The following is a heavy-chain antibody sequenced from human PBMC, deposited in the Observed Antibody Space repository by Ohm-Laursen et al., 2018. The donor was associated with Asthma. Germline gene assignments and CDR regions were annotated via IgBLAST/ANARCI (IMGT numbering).Heavy chain of an antibody. CDR3: ARPNYGSGSMDV. CDR1: GDFISSGDNY. Sequence: TLSLTCSVSGDFISSGDNYWSWIRQPPGKGLEWIGYIYYSGRTYFNPSLRSRVIISVDKSKNQFSLKLSSVTAADTAVYYCARPNYGSGSMDVWGQGTTVTVSS. J-gene: IGHJ6*02. V-gene: IGHV4-30-4*01. D-gene: IGHD3-10*01. CDR2: IYYSGRT.